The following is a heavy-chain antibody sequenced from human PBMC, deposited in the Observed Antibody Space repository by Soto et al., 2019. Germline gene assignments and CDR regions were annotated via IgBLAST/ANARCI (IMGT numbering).Heavy chain of an antibody. D-gene: IGHD2-15*01. CDR2: INAGNGNT. CDR3: ASHNVAATLYGMDV. CDR1: GYTFTNYA. Sequence: QVQLVQSGAEVKKPGASVKVSCKASGYTFTNYAMHWVRQAPGQSLEWMGWINAGNGNTKYSQKFQGRVTIXXXTXXSTAYMELSSLRSEDTAVYYCASHNVAATLYGMDVWGQGTTVTVSS. V-gene: IGHV1-3*01. J-gene: IGHJ6*02.